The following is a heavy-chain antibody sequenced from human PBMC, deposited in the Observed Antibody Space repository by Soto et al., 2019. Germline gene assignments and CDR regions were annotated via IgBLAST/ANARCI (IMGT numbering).Heavy chain of an antibody. J-gene: IGHJ4*02. CDR2: INPNSGGT. D-gene: IGHD6-19*01. Sequence: GASVKVSFKASGYTFTGYYMHWLRQAPGQGLEWMGWINPNSGGTNYAQKFQGRVTMTRDTSISTAYMELSRLRSDDTAVYYCAPKGSGWFYFDYWGQGTLVTVSS. CDR3: APKGSGWFYFDY. CDR1: GYTFTGYY. V-gene: IGHV1-2*02.